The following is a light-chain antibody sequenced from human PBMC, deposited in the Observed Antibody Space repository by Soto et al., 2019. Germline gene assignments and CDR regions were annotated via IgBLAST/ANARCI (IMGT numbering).Light chain of an antibody. CDR1: QSVTSSY. CDR2: GAS. V-gene: IGKV3-20*01. Sequence: EIVLTQSPGTLSLSPGESVTLSCRTSQSVTSSYLAWYQQKPGQAPRLLIYGASTRATGIPDRFTGGGSGTVFILTISRLEPEDFAVYYCQQYYSSPYTFGRGTEVE. CDR3: QQYYSSPYT. J-gene: IGKJ2*01.